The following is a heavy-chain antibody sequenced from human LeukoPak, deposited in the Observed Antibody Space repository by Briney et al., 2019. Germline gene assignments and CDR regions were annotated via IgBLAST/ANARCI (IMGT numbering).Heavy chain of an antibody. CDR2: IIPILGIA. D-gene: IGHD3-10*01. Sequence: GASVKVSCKASGGTFSSYAISWVRQAPGQGLEWMGRIIPILGIANYAQKFQGRVTITADKSTSTAYMELSSLRSEDTAVYYCAIPSWGMVRGAFYGMDVWGQGTTVTVSS. CDR1: GGTFSSYA. J-gene: IGHJ6*02. CDR3: AIPSWGMVRGAFYGMDV. V-gene: IGHV1-69*04.